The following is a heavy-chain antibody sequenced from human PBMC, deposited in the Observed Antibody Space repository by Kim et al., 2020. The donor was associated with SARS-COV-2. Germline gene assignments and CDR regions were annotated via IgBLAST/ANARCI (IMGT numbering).Heavy chain of an antibody. CDR2: IYPGDSDT. V-gene: IGHV5-51*01. CDR3: ARHRGRITGTTWPKNPFDY. D-gene: IGHD1-7*01. CDR1: GYSFTSYW. Sequence: GESLKISCKGSGYSFTSYWIGWVRQMPGKGLEWMGIIYPGDSDTRYSPSFQGQVTISADKSISTAYLQWSSLKASDTAMYYCARHRGRITGTTWPKNPFDYWGQGTLVTVSS. J-gene: IGHJ4*02.